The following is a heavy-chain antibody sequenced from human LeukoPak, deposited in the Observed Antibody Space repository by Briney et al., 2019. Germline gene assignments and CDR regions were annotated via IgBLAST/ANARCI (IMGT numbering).Heavy chain of an antibody. CDR2: INQDASVR. V-gene: IGHV3-74*01. Sequence: GGSLRLSCVASGFTFSSHWMHWVRHAPGKGLEWVSRINQDASVRDYAGSARGRFTISRDNAKNMLYLQMDSLRAEDTAVYYCARAFSDVGDAFDMWGQGTMVTASS. CDR3: ARAFSDVGDAFDM. CDR1: GFTFSSHW. J-gene: IGHJ3*02.